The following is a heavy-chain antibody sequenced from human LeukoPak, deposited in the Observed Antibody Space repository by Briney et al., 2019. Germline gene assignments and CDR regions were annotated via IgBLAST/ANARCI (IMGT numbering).Heavy chain of an antibody. D-gene: IGHD1-26*01. J-gene: IGHJ4*02. CDR1: GGTFSSYA. CDR3: ARAPRVGRRGVPFDY. V-gene: IGHV1-69*13. Sequence: ASVKVSCKASGGTFSSYAISWVRQAPGQGLEWMGGIIPIFGTANYAQKFQGRVTITADESTSTAYMELSSLRSEDTAVYYCARAPRVGRRGVPFDYWGQGTLVTVSS. CDR2: IIPIFGTA.